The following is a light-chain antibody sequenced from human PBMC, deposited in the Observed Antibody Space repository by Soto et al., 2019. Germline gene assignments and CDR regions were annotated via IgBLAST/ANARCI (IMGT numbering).Light chain of an antibody. CDR2: GAS. CDR1: QSLSNNIY. Sequence: EIVLTHSPGTLSLSPGERSTLSCRASQSLSNNIYLAWYQQKPVQAPRLLIYGASSRATGIPNRFSGSGSGTDFTLTISSLEPEDFAVCYCQQRSTWPLTFGGGTKVDSK. J-gene: IGKJ4*01. CDR3: QQRSTWPLT. V-gene: IGKV3D-20*02.